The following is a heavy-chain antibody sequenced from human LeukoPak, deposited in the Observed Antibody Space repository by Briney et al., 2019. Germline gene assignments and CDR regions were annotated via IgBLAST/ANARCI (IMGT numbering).Heavy chain of an antibody. Sequence: SETLSLTCTVSGGSISSSSYYWGWIRQPPGKGLEWIGSIYYSGSTYYNPSLKSRVTISVDTSKNQFSLKLSSVTAADTAVYYCARQLGYYYDSRGYYLTGYFDYWGQGTLVTVSS. V-gene: IGHV4-39*01. CDR3: ARQLGYYYDSRGYYLTGYFDY. CDR2: IYYSGST. CDR1: GGSISSSSYY. J-gene: IGHJ4*02. D-gene: IGHD3-22*01.